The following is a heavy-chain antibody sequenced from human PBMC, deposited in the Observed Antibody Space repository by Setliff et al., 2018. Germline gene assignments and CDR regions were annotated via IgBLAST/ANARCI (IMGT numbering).Heavy chain of an antibody. CDR1: GDSFSDYY. D-gene: IGHD5-12*01. J-gene: IGHJ6*02. CDR2: ISHRGST. V-gene: IGHV4-34*01. Sequence: SETLSLTCAVYGDSFSDYYWSWIRQPPGKGLEWIEEISHRGSTNYNPSLKSRVTISVDTSKNQFSLILRSVTAADTAVYYCARDQWVRSPPLYFSYSMDVWGQGTTVTVSS. CDR3: ARDQWVRSPPLYFSYSMDV.